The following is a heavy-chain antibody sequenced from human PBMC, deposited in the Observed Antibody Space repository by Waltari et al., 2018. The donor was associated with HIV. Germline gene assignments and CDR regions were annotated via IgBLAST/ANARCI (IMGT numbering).Heavy chain of an antibody. Sequence: QVQLQESGPGLVKPSETLSLTCTVSGGSLSSYYWSWIRQPPGKGLEGIGYNYVSGSTNYNPSLKSRVTRAGDTSKNQCSLKLSSVTAADTAVYYCARGGYSGSYRDAFDIWGQGTMVTVSS. V-gene: IGHV4-59*01. J-gene: IGHJ3*02. CDR3: ARGGYSGSYRDAFDI. CDR2: NYVSGST. CDR1: GGSLSSYY. D-gene: IGHD1-26*01.